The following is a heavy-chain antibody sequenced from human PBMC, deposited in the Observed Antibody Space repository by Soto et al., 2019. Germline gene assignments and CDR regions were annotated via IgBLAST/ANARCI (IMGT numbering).Heavy chain of an antibody. CDR1: GGSISSGGYY. CDR3: SRDPYGSGSYYPN. Sequence: QVQLQESGPGLVKPSQTLSLTCTVSGGSISSGGYYWSWIRQHPGKGLEWIGYIYYSRSTYYNPSLKSRVTISVDTSKNQFSLKLSSVTAADTAVYYCSRDPYGSGSYYPNWGQGTLVTVSS. CDR2: IYYSRST. J-gene: IGHJ4*02. V-gene: IGHV4-31*03. D-gene: IGHD3-10*01.